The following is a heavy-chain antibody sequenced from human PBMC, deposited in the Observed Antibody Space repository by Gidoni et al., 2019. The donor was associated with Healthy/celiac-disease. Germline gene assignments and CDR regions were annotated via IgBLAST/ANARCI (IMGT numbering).Heavy chain of an antibody. CDR3: ARGDRQWLGNKYYYGMDV. J-gene: IGHJ6*02. D-gene: IGHD6-19*01. V-gene: IGHV4-4*02. CDR1: NW. CDR2: IYHSGST. Sequence: NWWSWVRQPPGKGLEWIGEIYHSGSTNYNPSLKSRVTISVDKSKNQFSLKLSSVTAADTAVYYCARGDRQWLGNKYYYGMDVWGQGTTVTVSS.